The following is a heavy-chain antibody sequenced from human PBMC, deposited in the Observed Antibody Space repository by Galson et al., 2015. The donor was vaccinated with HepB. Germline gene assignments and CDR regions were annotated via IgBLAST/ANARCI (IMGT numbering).Heavy chain of an antibody. J-gene: IGHJ6*02. V-gene: IGHV3-7*01. Sequence: SLRLSCAAFGFTSSSYWMSWVRQAPGKGLEWVANIKQDGSEKYSVDSVKGRFTISRDNAKNSLYLQMNSLRAEDTAVYYCAREREDIVVVPAAMTAYYYYNMDVWGQGTTVTVSS. CDR1: GFTSSSYW. D-gene: IGHD2-2*01. CDR3: AREREDIVVVPAAMTAYYYYNMDV. CDR2: IKQDGSEK.